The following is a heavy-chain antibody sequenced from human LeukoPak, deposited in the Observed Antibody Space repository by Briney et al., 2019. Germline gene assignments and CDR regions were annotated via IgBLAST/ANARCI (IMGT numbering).Heavy chain of an antibody. CDR3: ATGEGGSGYYLPFDY. V-gene: IGHV1-24*01. J-gene: IGHJ4*02. CDR2: FDPEDGET. Sequence: ASVKVSCKVSGYTLTELSMHWVRQAPGKGLEWMGGFDPEDGETIYAQKFQGRVTMTEDTSTDRAYMELSSLRSEDPAVYYCATGEGGSGYYLPFDYWGEGTLVTVSS. CDR1: GYTLTELS. D-gene: IGHD3-22*01.